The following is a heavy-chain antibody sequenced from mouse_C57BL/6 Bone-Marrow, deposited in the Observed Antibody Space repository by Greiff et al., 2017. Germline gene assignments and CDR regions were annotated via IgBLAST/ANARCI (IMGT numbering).Heavy chain of an antibody. D-gene: IGHD2-4*01. Sequence: VQLQQSGAELVMPGASVKLSCKASGYTFTSYWMHWVKQRPGQGLEWIGEIDPSDSYTNYNQKFKGKSTLTVDKSSSTAYMQLSSLTSEDSAVYYCARGGMITTGYYFDYWGQGTTLTVSS. J-gene: IGHJ2*01. CDR1: GYTFTSYW. CDR2: IDPSDSYT. CDR3: ARGGMITTGYYFDY. V-gene: IGHV1-69*01.